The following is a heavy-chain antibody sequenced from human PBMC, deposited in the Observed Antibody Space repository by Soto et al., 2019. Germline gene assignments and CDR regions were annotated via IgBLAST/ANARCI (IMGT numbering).Heavy chain of an antibody. CDR2: TYHRDST. Sequence: PLEPLSHTCTVSEVYIISYFWSWILQAPGRGLEWIGYTYHRDSTNYSPSLKSRVAISLYTSENQFSLKVNSVTAADTAVYYCARIGGYHGPLDYWGQGTPVTV. D-gene: IGHD6-25*01. CDR3: ARIGGYHGPLDY. V-gene: IGHV4-59*01. CDR1: EVYIISYF. J-gene: IGHJ4*02.